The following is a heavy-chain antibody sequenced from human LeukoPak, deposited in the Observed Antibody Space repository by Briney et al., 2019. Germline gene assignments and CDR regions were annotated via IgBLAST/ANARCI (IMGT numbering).Heavy chain of an antibody. CDR3: TRLTVGADY. J-gene: IGHJ4*02. CDR2: INSDGINT. D-gene: IGHD1-26*01. Sequence: GGSLRLSCAASGFTFSNYWMHWVRQAPGKGLVWVSRINSDGINTSYADSVKGRFTISRDNAKNTLNLQMNSLRAEDTAVYYCTRLTVGADYWGQGTLVTVSS. V-gene: IGHV3-74*01. CDR1: GFTFSNYW.